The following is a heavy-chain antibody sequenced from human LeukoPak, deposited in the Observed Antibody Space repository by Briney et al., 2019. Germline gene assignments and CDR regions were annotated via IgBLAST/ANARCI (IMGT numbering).Heavy chain of an antibody. J-gene: IGHJ4*02. Sequence: GASVKVSCKASGYTFTSNAMHWVRQAPGQRLEWMGWINAGNGNTKYSQKFQGRVTITRDTSASTAYMELSSLRSEDTAVYYCARADGDYVFDYWGQGTLVTVSS. V-gene: IGHV1-3*01. CDR2: INAGNGNT. CDR1: GYTFTSNA. D-gene: IGHD4-17*01. CDR3: ARADGDYVFDY.